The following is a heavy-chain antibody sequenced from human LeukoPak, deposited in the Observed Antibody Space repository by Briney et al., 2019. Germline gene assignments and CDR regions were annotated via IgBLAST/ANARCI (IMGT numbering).Heavy chain of an antibody. D-gene: IGHD3-22*01. J-gene: IGHJ4*02. CDR3: AKSSYYYDSSGSNPPHFDY. CDR2: FGGGGVTT. CDR1: GLTFSSYA. Sequence: GGSLRLSSAASGLTFSSYAMSWVRQAPGKGLEWVSVFGGGGVTTYYADSVKGRFTISRDNSKNTLYLQMNSLRAEDTAVYYCAKSSYYYDSSGSNPPHFDYWGQGTLVTVSS. V-gene: IGHV3-23*01.